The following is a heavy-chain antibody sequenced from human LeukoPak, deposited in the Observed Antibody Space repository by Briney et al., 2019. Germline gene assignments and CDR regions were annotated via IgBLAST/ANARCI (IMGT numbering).Heavy chain of an antibody. J-gene: IGHJ4*02. CDR1: GFTFSNYA. CDR2: VGGRGVKT. V-gene: IGHV3-23*01. D-gene: IGHD2-2*01. Sequence: GGSLRLSCAASGFTFSNYAIHWVRQAPGKGLEWVSIVGGRGVKTYYADSAKGRFTISRDNSKNTVYLQMNSLRAEDTAVYYCAKRGDCSGTCTYDYWGQGTVVTVSS. CDR3: AKRGDCSGTCTYDY.